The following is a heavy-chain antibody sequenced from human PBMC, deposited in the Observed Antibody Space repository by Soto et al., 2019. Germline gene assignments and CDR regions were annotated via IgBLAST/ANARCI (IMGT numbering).Heavy chain of an antibody. CDR3: ARLVYDTRLNYMYFDF. J-gene: IGHJ4*02. V-gene: IGHV4-4*02. CDR2: IFHDGTA. D-gene: IGHD3-10*01. Sequence: QVKLQESGPGLATPSGTLSLTCAVSGVSISSGNWWTWVRQSPQRGLESIGEIFHDGTANYYPSFERRVAISVDTSKNQFSLKLTSVTAADTAIYFCARLVYDTRLNYMYFDFWGQGTLVHVSS. CDR1: GVSISSGNW.